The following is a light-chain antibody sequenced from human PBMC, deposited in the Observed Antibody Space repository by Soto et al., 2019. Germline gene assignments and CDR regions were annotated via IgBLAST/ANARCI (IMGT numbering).Light chain of an antibody. V-gene: IGLV2-14*03. CDR2: DVT. J-gene: IGLJ1*01. CDR1: SSDVGGYNY. CDR3: SSYASSSSLV. Sequence: QSVLTQPVSASGSPGQSITISCTGTSSDVGGYNYVSWYQQHPDIAPKLMIYDVTNRPSGVSNRFSGSKSGNTASLTISGLQAEDEADYYCSSYASSSSLVFGTGTKVTVL.